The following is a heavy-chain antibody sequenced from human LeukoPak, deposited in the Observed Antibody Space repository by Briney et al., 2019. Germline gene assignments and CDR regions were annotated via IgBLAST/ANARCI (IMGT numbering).Heavy chain of an antibody. V-gene: IGHV5-51*01. CDR1: GYSFTSYW. D-gene: IGHD6-6*01. Sequence: GESLKISCKCSGYSFTSYWIGWVRQMPGKGLEWMGIIYPGDSDTRYSPSFQGQVTISADKSISTAYLQWSSLKASDTAMYYCARQPSIAARAVDYWGQGTLVTVSS. CDR2: IYPGDSDT. CDR3: ARQPSIAARAVDY. J-gene: IGHJ4*02.